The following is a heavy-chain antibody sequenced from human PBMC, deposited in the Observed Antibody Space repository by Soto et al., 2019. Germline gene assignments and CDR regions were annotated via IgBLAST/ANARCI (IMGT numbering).Heavy chain of an antibody. D-gene: IGHD1-26*01. Sequence: NPSETLSLTCTVSGGSISSSSYYWGWIRQPPGKGLEWIGKINHSGSTNYNPSLKSRVTISVDTSKNQFSLKLSSVTAADTAVYYCARSLARRKGEAVWGRGTLVTVSS. CDR2: INHSGST. CDR1: GGSISSSSYY. J-gene: IGHJ2*01. CDR3: ARSLARRKGEAV. V-gene: IGHV4-39*07.